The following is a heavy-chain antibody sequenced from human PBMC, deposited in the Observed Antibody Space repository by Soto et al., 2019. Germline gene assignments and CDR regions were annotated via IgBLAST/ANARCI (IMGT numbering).Heavy chain of an antibody. CDR2: IYYGGST. V-gene: IGHV4-59*08. D-gene: IGHD7-27*01. CDR1: GGSTSSYY. J-gene: IGHJ4*02. CDR3: AKNWNWGSLVH. Sequence: PSETLSLTCSVSGGSTSSYYWSWIRQPPGKGLEWIGYIYYGGSTNYNPSLKSRVTISVDTPKNQFSLKLSSVTAADTAVYYCAKNWNWGSLVHWGQGTLVTV.